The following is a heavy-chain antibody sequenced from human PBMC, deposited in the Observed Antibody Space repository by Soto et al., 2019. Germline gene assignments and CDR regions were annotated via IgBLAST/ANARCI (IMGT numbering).Heavy chain of an antibody. V-gene: IGHV3-21*01. D-gene: IGHD5-12*01. CDR1: GFTFSSYS. CDR2: ISSSSSYI. CDR3: ARDTTTYEVNSYYYYGMDV. Sequence: EVQLVESGGGLVKPGGSLRLSCAASGFTFSSYSMNWVRQAPGKGLEWVSSISSSSSYIYYADSVKGRFTISRDNAKNSLYLQMNSLRAEDTAVYYCARDTTTYEVNSYYYYGMDVWGQGTTVTVSS. J-gene: IGHJ6*02.